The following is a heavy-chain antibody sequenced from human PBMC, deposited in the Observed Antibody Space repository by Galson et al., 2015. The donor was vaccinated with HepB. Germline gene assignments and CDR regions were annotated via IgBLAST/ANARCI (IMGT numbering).Heavy chain of an antibody. Sequence: SVKVSCKVSGYTLTELSMHWVRQAPGKGLEWMGGFDPEDDETIYAQKFQGRVTMTEDTSTDTAYMELSSLRSEDTAVYYCATSPYYDSSGYYPRGAFDIWGQGTMVTVSS. CDR2: FDPEDDET. CDR1: GYTLTELS. V-gene: IGHV1-24*01. CDR3: ATSPYYDSSGYYPRGAFDI. D-gene: IGHD3-22*01. J-gene: IGHJ3*02.